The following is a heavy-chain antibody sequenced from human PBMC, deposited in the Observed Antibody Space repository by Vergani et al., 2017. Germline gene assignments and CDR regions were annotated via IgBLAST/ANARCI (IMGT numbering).Heavy chain of an antibody. Sequence: EVQLVESGGGLVQPGGSLRLSCAASGFTFSSYDMHWVRQATGKGLEWVSGISWNSGSIGYADSVKGRFSISRDNSKNSLYLQMNSLRAEDTAVYYCARDRTGPFDYWGQGTLVTVSS. CDR3: ARDRTGPFDY. D-gene: IGHD1/OR15-1a*01. CDR2: ISWNSGSI. CDR1: GFTFSSYD. J-gene: IGHJ4*02. V-gene: IGHV3-48*01.